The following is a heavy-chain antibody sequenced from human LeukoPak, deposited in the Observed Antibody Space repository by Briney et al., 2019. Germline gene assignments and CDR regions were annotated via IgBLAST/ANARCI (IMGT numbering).Heavy chain of an antibody. V-gene: IGHV1-69*01. J-gene: IGHJ5*02. Sequence: ASVKVSCKASGGTFSSYAISWVRQAPGQGLEWMGGIIPIFGTANYAQKFQGRVTITADESTSTAYMELSSLRSEDTAVYYCARVPMLRYCSSTSCYPSDNWFDPWGQGTLVTVSS. CDR2: IIPIFGTA. CDR1: GGTFSSYA. D-gene: IGHD2-2*01. CDR3: ARVPMLRYCSSTSCYPSDNWFDP.